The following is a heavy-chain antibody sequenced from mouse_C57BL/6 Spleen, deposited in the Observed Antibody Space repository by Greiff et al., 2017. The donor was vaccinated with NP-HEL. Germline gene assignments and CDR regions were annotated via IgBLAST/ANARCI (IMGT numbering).Heavy chain of an antibody. Sequence: VKLQESGPGLVQPSQSLSITCTVSGFSLTSYGVHWVRQSPGKGLEWLGVIWRGGSTDYNAAFMSRLSITKDNSKSQVFFKMNSLQADDTAIYYCAKKDCYYGGFAYWGHGTLVTVSA. CDR1: GFSLTSYG. J-gene: IGHJ3*01. CDR3: AKKDCYYGGFAY. D-gene: IGHD2-3*01. V-gene: IGHV2-5*01. CDR2: IWRGGST.